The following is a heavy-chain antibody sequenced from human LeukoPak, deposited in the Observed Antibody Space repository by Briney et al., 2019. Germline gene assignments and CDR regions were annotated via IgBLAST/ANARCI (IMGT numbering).Heavy chain of an antibody. D-gene: IGHD3-10*01. CDR2: FDPEDGET. Sequence: ASVKVSCTVSGYTLTELSMHWVRQAPGKGLEWMGGFDPEDGETIYAQKFQGRVTMTEDTSTDTAYMELSSLRSEDTAVYYCATDRRGSGSYYPALRWFDPWGQGTLVTVSS. CDR1: GYTLTELS. V-gene: IGHV1-24*01. CDR3: ATDRRGSGSYYPALRWFDP. J-gene: IGHJ5*02.